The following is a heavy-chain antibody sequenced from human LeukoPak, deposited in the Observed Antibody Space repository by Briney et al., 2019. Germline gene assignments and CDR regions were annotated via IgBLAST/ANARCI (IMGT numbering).Heavy chain of an antibody. V-gene: IGHV3-7*01. CDR2: IKQDGSEA. CDR1: GFTFSNYW. Sequence: PGGSQSLSCTASGFTFSNYWMNWIRQAPGKGLEWVANIKQDGSEAYYMDSVKGRFTISRDNAKNLLYLQMSSLRDDDTALYYCARIAAAVPDQWGQGTLVTVSS. J-gene: IGHJ5*02. D-gene: IGHD6-13*01. CDR3: ARIAAAVPDQ.